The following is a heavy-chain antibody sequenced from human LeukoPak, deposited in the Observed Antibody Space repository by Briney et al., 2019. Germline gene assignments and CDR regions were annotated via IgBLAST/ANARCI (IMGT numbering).Heavy chain of an antibody. V-gene: IGHV3-11*04. J-gene: IGHJ6*03. D-gene: IGHD6-13*01. CDR1: DFTFRNYY. CDR2: ISSGGTAI. CDR3: ARDPIAAALNYYYYYMDV. Sequence: PGGSLRLSCTASDFTFRNYYLSWIRQAPGKGLEWVAYISSGGTAIFYADSVKGRFTISRDNAKNSLYLQMNSLRAEDTAVYYCARDPIAAALNYYYYYMDVWGKGTTVTVSS.